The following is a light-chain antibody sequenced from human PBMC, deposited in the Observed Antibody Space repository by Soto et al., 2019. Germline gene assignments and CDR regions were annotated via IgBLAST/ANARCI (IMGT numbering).Light chain of an antibody. CDR1: QTISSY. CDR2: AAS. V-gene: IGKV1-39*01. Sequence: ENQTTESPFSLSASGGDMLTITCLASQTISSYLNWYQKKPGKDPKLLIYAASSLQSGVPSRFSGIVSGTDFTLTIRSLQTEECATYDGQQSYSTTRTVCPGTQVEIK. CDR3: QQSYSTTRT. J-gene: IGKJ1*01.